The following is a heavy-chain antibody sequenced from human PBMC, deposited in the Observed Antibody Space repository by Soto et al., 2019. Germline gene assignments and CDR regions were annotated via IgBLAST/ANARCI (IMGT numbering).Heavy chain of an antibody. V-gene: IGHV4-59*01. Sequence: SETLSLTCRISGGSIFNYFWTWIRQSPGNRLEWIGDISHTGQTNYNPSLKSRVTLSVDISENEFSLRLASVTPADSALYFCARESSNIYERHFRLDAWGQGTLVTVSS. CDR1: GGSIFNYF. CDR3: ARESSNIYERHFRLDA. D-gene: IGHD2-21*01. J-gene: IGHJ5*02. CDR2: ISHTGQT.